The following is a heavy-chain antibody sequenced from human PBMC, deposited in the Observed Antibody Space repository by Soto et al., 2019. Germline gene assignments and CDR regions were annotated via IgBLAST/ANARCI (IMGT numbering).Heavy chain of an antibody. CDR2: IYYSGNT. Sequence: TVAGGKIGGRGGCWSSKRKTPGKGLDWLGSIYYSGNTYYNPSLKSRVSISVDTAKSQFSLKLSSVTAADTAVYYCAIQYYFD. CDR1: GGKIGGRGGC. V-gene: IGHV4-39*01. CDR3: AIQYYFD. D-gene: IGHD3-10*01. J-gene: IGHJ3*01.